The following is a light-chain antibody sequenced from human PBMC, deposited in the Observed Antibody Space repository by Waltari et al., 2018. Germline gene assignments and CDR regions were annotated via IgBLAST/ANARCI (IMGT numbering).Light chain of an antibody. CDR1: QSISNH. CDR3: QQYNTYSS. V-gene: IGKV1-5*03. CDR2: KAS. J-gene: IGKJ2*03. Sequence: DIQMTQSPSTLSASVGETITINCRASQSISNHLAWYEQNPGKAPKLLIYKASSSGTGVPSRFSGSGSGTEFTLTISSLQPDDFATYYCQQYNTYSSFGQGTKLEIK.